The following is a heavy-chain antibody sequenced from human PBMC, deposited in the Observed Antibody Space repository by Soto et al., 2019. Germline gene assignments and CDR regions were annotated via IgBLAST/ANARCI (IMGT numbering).Heavy chain of an antibody. CDR3: ARGLWFGEFPGGRFGLDV. CDR2: IGSTERTI. V-gene: IGHV3-48*02. J-gene: IGHJ6*02. CDR1: GFNFRSYS. Sequence: EVQLVESGGALVQPGGSLRLSCAGSGFNFRSYSMNWVRQAPGKGLEWVSYIGSTERTIYYADSVKGRFTISRDNARKSVYLQMNSLRDEYTAVYSCARGLWFGEFPGGRFGLDVWGQGSTVTVSS. D-gene: IGHD3-10*01.